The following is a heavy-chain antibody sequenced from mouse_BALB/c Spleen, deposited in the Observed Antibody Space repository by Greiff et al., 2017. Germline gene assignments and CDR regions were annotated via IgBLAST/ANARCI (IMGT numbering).Heavy chain of an antibody. CDR2: ISDGGSYT. CDR3: AREGITTVVAFDYAMDY. D-gene: IGHD1-1*01. J-gene: IGHJ4*01. CDR1: GFTFSDYY. V-gene: IGHV5-4*02. Sequence: EVKLMESGGGLVKPGGSLKLSCAASGFTFSDYYMYWVRQTPEKRLEWVATISDGGSYTYYPDSVKGRFTISRDNAKNNLYLQMSSLKSEDTAMYYCAREGITTVVAFDYAMDYWGQGTSVTVSS.